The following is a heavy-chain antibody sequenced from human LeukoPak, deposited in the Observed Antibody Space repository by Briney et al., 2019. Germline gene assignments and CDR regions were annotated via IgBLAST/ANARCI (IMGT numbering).Heavy chain of an antibody. CDR2: IIPILGIA. V-gene: IGHV1-69*02. D-gene: IGHD6-13*01. J-gene: IGHJ4*02. CDR1: GYSFTDYY. CDR3: ASMNSGYSSSWYGH. Sequence: SVKVSCKASGYSFTDYYLHWVRQAPGQGLEWMGRIIPILGIANYAQKFQGRVTITADKSTSTAYMELSSLRSEDTAVYYCASMNSGYSSSWYGHWGQGTLVTVSS.